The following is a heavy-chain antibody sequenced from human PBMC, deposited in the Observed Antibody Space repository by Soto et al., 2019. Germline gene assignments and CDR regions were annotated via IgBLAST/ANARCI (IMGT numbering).Heavy chain of an antibody. CDR1: GGSISSYY. D-gene: IGHD2-15*01. CDR2: IYYSGST. Sequence: SETLSLTCTVSGGSISSYYWSWIWQPPGKGLEWIGYIYYSGSTNYNPSLKSRVTISVDTSKNQFSLKLSSVTAADTAVYYCARGYCSGGSCYRYYYYYMDVWGKGTTVTVSS. J-gene: IGHJ6*03. CDR3: ARGYCSGGSCYRYYYYYMDV. V-gene: IGHV4-59*08.